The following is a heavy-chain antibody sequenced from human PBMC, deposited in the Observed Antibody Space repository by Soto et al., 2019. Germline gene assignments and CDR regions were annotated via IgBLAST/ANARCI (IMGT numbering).Heavy chain of an antibody. CDR1: GFTFSPFW. D-gene: IGHD3-10*01. J-gene: IGHJ4*02. V-gene: IGHV3-23*01. CDR3: AKESYKRGRDFDY. CDR2: IGGSGDDT. Sequence: GGSLRLSCAASGFTFSPFWMHWVHQAPGKGLVWVSGIGGSGDDTEYTDSVKGRFTISRDNSKNTLYLQMNSLRAEDTALYYCAKESYKRGRDFDYWGQGT.